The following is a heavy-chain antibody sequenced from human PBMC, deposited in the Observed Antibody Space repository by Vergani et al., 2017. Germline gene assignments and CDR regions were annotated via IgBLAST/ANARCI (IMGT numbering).Heavy chain of an antibody. V-gene: IGHV4-4*03. J-gene: IGHJ4*02. CDR3: ARHNLYGDSQTGLDY. CDR2: VFHSGSA. CDR1: GGSITSYNW. D-gene: IGHD4-17*01. Sequence: QVQLQESGPGLVKPPGTLSLTCAVSGGSITSYNWWTWVRQSPGKGLEWIGSVFHSGSAHYNPSLESRVTISVDTSKNQFSLKLISVTAADTAVYYCARHNLYGDSQTGLDYWGLGTLVIVSS.